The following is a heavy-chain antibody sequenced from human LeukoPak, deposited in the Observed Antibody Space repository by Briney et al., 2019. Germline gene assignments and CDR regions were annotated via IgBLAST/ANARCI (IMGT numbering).Heavy chain of an antibody. Sequence: PGGSLRLSCAASGFTLNNYWMSWVRQTPGKGLEWVANIKQDGSEKDYVDSMKGRFTISRDNAKNSVYLQMNSLRAEDTAVYYCARIGYSSSCFDYWGQGTVVTVFS. J-gene: IGHJ4*02. D-gene: IGHD6-13*01. CDR2: IKQDGSEK. CDR3: ARIGYSSSCFDY. CDR1: GFTLNNYW. V-gene: IGHV3-7*01.